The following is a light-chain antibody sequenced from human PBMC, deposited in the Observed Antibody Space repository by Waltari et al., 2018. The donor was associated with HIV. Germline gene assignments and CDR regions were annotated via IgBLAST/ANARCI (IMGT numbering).Light chain of an antibody. CDR1: QSVSSY. J-gene: IGKJ1*01. CDR2: DAS. V-gene: IGKV3-11*01. CDR3: QQRRNWPKT. Sequence: EIVLTQSPATLSLSPGERATLSCRASQSVSSYLAWYQQKPGQAPRLLIYDASNRATGIPARFSGSGSGTDFTLPISSLESEDFAVYYCQQRRNWPKTFGQGTKVEIK.